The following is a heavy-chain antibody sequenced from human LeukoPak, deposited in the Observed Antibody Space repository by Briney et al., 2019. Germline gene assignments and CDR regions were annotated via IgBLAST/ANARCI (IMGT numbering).Heavy chain of an antibody. CDR1: GYSFTNFW. V-gene: IGHV5-51*01. D-gene: IGHD3-10*01. Sequence: GESLKISCKGSGYSFTNFWIGWVRQRPGKGLEWMGIIYPGDSDTRYSPSFQGQVTISADKSTSTSYLQWSSLEASDTAMYYCARRRYDSDTALDYWGQGTLVTVSS. CDR3: ARRRYDSDTALDY. J-gene: IGHJ4*02. CDR2: IYPGDSDT.